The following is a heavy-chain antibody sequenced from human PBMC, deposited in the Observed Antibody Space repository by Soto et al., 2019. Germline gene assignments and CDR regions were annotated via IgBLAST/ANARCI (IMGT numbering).Heavy chain of an antibody. Sequence: DVQLLESGGGLAQPGGSLSLSCAASGFTFSDCAMSWVRQAPGKGLEWVSAITGSGGDTYYADSVKGRFTISRDNSKNTVFLQMNSLRVSDTAVYYCVTGSSAYRPYYFDYWGLGTLVTVSS. J-gene: IGHJ4*02. CDR1: GFTFSDCA. V-gene: IGHV3-23*01. CDR2: ITGSGGDT. CDR3: VTGSSAYRPYYFDY. D-gene: IGHD3-22*01.